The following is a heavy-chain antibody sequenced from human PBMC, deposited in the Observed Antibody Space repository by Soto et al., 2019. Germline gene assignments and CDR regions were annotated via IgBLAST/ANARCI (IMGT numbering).Heavy chain of an antibody. V-gene: IGHV4-30-4*01. CDR2: IYYSGST. J-gene: IGHJ6*02. CDR1: GGSISSGDYY. Sequence: PSETLSLTCTVSGGSISSGDYYWSWIRQPPGKGLEWIGYIYYSGSTYYNPSLKSRVTISVDTSKNQFSLKLSSVTAADTAVYYCARDTFTTLPSYHHYLLAFCGQGTTVTVSS. CDR3: ARDTFTTLPSYHHYLLAF. D-gene: IGHD3-16*01.